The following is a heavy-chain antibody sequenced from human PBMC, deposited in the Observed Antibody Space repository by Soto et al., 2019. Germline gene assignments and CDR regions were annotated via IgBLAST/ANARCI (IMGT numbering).Heavy chain of an antibody. V-gene: IGHV3-33*01. CDR1: GFTFSSYG. D-gene: IGHD6-6*01. Sequence: GGSLRLSCAGSGFTFSSYGMHWVRQDPRKGLEWVAVIWYDGSNKYYADSVKGRFTISRDNSKNTLYLQMNSLRAEDTAVYYCAREYSSSIGWFDPWGQGTLVTVSS. CDR2: IWYDGSNK. J-gene: IGHJ5*02. CDR3: AREYSSSIGWFDP.